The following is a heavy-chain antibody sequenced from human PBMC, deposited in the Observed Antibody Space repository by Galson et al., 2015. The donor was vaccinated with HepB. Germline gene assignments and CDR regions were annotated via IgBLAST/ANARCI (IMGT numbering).Heavy chain of an antibody. CDR2: INPDGSEK. D-gene: IGHD2-2*01. CDR1: GFTFSSYA. J-gene: IGHJ4*02. V-gene: IGHV3-7*01. Sequence: SLRLSCAASGFTFSSYAMGWLRQAPGKGLEWVANINPDGSEKYYVDSVKGRFTISRDNAKNSLYLQMNSLRADDTAVYFCATGYCTSTSCSRVFDYWGQGTLVTVSS. CDR3: ATGYCTSTSCSRVFDY.